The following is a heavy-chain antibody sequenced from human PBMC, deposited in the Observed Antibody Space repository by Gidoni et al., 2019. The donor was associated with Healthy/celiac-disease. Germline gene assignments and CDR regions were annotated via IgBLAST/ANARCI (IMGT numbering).Heavy chain of an antibody. Sequence: QLQLQESGPGLVKPSETLSLTCTVSGGSISSSSYYWGWIRQPPGKGLEWIGSIYYSGSTYYNPSLKSRVTISVDTSKNQFSLKLSSVTAADTAVYYCARGGGRQLWFTRVGLFGYWGQGTLVTVSS. CDR2: IYYSGST. D-gene: IGHD5-18*01. J-gene: IGHJ4*02. V-gene: IGHV4-39*07. CDR1: GGSISSSSYY. CDR3: ARGGGRQLWFTRVGLFGY.